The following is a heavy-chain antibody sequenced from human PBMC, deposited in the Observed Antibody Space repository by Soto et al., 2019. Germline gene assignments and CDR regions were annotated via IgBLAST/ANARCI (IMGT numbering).Heavy chain of an antibody. J-gene: IGHJ4*02. D-gene: IGHD3-3*01. CDR2: ISAYNGNT. V-gene: IGHV1-18*01. CDR1: GYTFTSYG. CDR3: SSDPGIFGVVSIDY. Sequence: QAQLVQSGAEVKKPGASVKVSCKASGYTFTSYGISWVRQAPGQGLEWMGWISAYNGNTNYAQKLQGRVTMTTDTSTSPDYMELMSLRSDDTAVYYCSSDPGIFGVVSIDYWGQGTLVTVYS.